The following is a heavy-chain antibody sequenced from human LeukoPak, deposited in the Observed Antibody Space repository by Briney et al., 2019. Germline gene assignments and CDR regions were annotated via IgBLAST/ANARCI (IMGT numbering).Heavy chain of an antibody. D-gene: IGHD6-19*01. CDR3: AKSSGQTQYYYYYYMDV. Sequence: ASVKVSCKASGYTFTSYYMHWVRQAPGQGLEWMGIINPSGGSTSYAQKFQGRVTMTRDMSTSTVYMELSSPRSEDTAVYYCAKSSGQTQYYYYYYMDVWGKGTTVTVSS. CDR2: INPSGGST. J-gene: IGHJ6*03. V-gene: IGHV1-46*01. CDR1: GYTFTSYY.